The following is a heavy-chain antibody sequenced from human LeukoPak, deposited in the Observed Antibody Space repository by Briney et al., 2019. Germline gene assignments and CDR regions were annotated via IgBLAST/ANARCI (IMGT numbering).Heavy chain of an antibody. V-gene: IGHV1-46*01. D-gene: IGHD3-22*01. Sequence: ASVKVSCKASGYTFTSYFMYWVRQAPGQGLEWMGLINPRGGTTRYAQKFQGRVTMTRDTSTSTVYMELSSLRSEDMAMYYCARDRTHYYDSSGYYSRWEYWGQGTLVTVSS. CDR3: ARDRTHYYDSSGYYSRWEY. CDR1: GYTFTSYF. CDR2: INPRGGTT. J-gene: IGHJ4*02.